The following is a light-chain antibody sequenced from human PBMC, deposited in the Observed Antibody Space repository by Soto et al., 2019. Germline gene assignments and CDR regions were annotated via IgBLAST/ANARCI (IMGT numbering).Light chain of an antibody. Sequence: DIQMTQSPSSLSASVGDRVTITCRASQGISNFLAWYQQKPGKVPKLLIYAASTLESGVPSRFSGSGSGPDFTLTVSGLQPEDVATYYCQRYNSAPYTFGQGTKLEIK. CDR3: QRYNSAPYT. J-gene: IGKJ2*01. CDR1: QGISNF. CDR2: AAS. V-gene: IGKV1-27*01.